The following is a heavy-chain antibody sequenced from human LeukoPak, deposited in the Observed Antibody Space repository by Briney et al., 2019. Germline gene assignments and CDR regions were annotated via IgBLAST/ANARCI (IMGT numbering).Heavy chain of an antibody. Sequence: ASVKVSCKVSGGTFSSYAISWVREAPGQGLEWMGGIIPIFATANYAQKFQGRVTITTDESTSTAYMELSSLRSEDTAVYYCARAVAARLSYFDYWGQGTLVTVSS. V-gene: IGHV1-69*05. CDR1: GGTFSSYA. CDR2: IIPIFATA. D-gene: IGHD6-6*01. CDR3: ARAVAARLSYFDY. J-gene: IGHJ4*02.